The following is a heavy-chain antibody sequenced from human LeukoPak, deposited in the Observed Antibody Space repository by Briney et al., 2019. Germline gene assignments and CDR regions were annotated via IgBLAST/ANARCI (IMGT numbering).Heavy chain of an antibody. J-gene: IGHJ5*02. V-gene: IGHV3-21*01. CDR1: GFTFSSYS. Sequence: GGSLRLSCAASGFTFSSYSMNWVRQAPGKGLEWVSSISSSSSYIYYADSVKGRFTISRDNAKSTVYLQMNSLRVEDAAVYYCSKDLTSDFGGDLDPWGQGTLVTVSS. CDR2: ISSSSSYI. D-gene: IGHD3-10*01. CDR3: SKDLTSDFGGDLDP.